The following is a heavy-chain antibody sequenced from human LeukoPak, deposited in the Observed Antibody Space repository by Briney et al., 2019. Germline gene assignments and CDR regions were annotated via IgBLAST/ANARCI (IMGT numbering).Heavy chain of an antibody. D-gene: IGHD6-13*01. V-gene: IGHV4-59*01. CDR2: TSHSDST. CDR1: GDSFSSGY. CDR3: ARGSSRFDC. J-gene: IGHJ4*02. Sequence: TSETLSLTCTVSGDSFSSGYWSWIRQSPGKGLEWIGYTSHSDSTRYNPSLKSRVTMSIDTSMNQFSLKVTSVTAADTAVYYCARGSSRFDCWGQGTLVTVSS.